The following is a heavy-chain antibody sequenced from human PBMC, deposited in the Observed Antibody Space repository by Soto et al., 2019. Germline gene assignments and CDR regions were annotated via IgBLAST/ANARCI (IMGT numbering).Heavy chain of an antibody. CDR3: ASPSRRNSGYFQH. V-gene: IGHV3-11*06. D-gene: IGHD1-7*01. Sequence: GGSLRLSCAASGFTFSDYYMIWIRQAPGKGLEWVSYISSSSSYTNYADSVKGRFTISRDNAKNSLYLQMNSLRAEDTAVYYCASPSRRNSGYFQHWGQGTLVTVSS. J-gene: IGHJ1*01. CDR1: GFTFSDYY. CDR2: ISSSSSYT.